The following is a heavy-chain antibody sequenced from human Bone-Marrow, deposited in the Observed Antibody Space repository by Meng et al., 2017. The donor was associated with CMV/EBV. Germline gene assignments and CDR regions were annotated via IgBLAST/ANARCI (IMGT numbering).Heavy chain of an antibody. CDR1: GYTFTGYY. V-gene: IGHV1-2*02. CDR3: ACLLWPGITGKVDAFDI. Sequence: ASVKVSCKASGYTFTGYYMHWVRQAPGQGLEWMGWINPNSGGTNYAQKFQGRVTMTRDTSISTAYMELSRLRSDDTAVYYCACLLWPGITGKVDAFDIWGQRTMVTVSS. CDR2: INPNSGGT. D-gene: IGHD1-20*01. J-gene: IGHJ3*02.